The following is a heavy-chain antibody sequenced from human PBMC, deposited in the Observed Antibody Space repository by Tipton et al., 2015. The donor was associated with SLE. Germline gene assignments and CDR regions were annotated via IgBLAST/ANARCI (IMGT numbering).Heavy chain of an antibody. CDR3: ATSKYYDILTGYHPLYMDV. CDR2: IYPGDSDT. Sequence: VQLVQSGAEVKKPGESLKISCKGSGYSFTSYWIGWVRQMPGKGLEWMGIIYPGDSDTRYSPSFQGQVTISADKSISTAYLQWSSLKASDTAMYYCATSKYYDILTGYHPLYMDVWGQGTTVTVSS. V-gene: IGHV5-51*03. J-gene: IGHJ6*03. CDR1: GYSFTSYW. D-gene: IGHD3-9*01.